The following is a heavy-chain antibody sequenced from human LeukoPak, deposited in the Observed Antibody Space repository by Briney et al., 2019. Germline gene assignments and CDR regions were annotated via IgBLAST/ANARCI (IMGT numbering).Heavy chain of an antibody. D-gene: IGHD2-8*01. CDR3: TRRVDAARWYDP. V-gene: IGHV3-74*01. Sequence: GGSLRLSCAASGFTFSSYWMHWVRQAPGEGLVWVSRINGDGTTISYAGSVKGRFTISRDNAKNTLYLQMNSLRAEDTAIYYCTRRVDAARWYDPWGQGTLVTVSS. CDR1: GFTFSSYW. J-gene: IGHJ5*02. CDR2: INGDGTTI.